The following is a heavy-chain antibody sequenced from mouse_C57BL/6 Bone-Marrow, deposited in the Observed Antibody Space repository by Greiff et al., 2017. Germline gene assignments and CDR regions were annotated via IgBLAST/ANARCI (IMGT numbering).Heavy chain of an antibody. CDR3: ARDYGSSEGYFDG. CDR2: INPSSGYT. J-gene: IGHJ1*03. CDR1: GYTFTSYW. D-gene: IGHD1-1*01. Sequence: VQLQQSGAELAKPGASVTLSCKASGYTFTSYWMHWVKQRPGQGLEWIGYINPSSGYTKYNQKFKDKATLTADKSSSTAYMQLSSLTYEDSAVYYCARDYGSSEGYFDGWGTGTTVTVSS. V-gene: IGHV1-7*01.